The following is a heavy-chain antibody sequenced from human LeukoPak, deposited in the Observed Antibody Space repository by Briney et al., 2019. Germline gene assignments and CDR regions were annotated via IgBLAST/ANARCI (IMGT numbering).Heavy chain of an antibody. D-gene: IGHD2/OR15-2a*01. V-gene: IGHV3-33*01. J-gene: IGHJ5*02. CDR2: IYYDGSYK. CDR1: GFTFSSYG. Sequence: GGSLRLSCAASGFTFSSYGMHWVRQAPGKGLEWVAVIYYDGSYKYYAESVKGRFTVSRDISKSTLYLQMNSLRAEDTAVYYCARAGDVRYCNSITCFDNWFDPWGQGTLVTVSS. CDR3: ARAGDVRYCNSITCFDNWFDP.